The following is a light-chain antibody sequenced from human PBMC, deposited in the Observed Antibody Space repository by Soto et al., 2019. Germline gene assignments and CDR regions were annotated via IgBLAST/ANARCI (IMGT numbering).Light chain of an antibody. Sequence: QAVVTQEPSLTVSPGGTVTLTCASNTGAVTSDYYANWFQQKPGQAPGALIYSTTNRHSWTTARFSGSLLGGKAALTLSGVQPEDEAEYYCLLYYAGAWVFGGGTKLNVL. V-gene: IGLV7-43*01. CDR2: STT. J-gene: IGLJ3*02. CDR1: TGAVTSDYY. CDR3: LLYYAGAWV.